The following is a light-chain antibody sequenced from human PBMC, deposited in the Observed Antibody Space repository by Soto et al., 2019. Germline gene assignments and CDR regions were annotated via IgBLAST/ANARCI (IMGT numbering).Light chain of an antibody. CDR1: QNIRSN. CDR2: GAS. V-gene: IGKV3-15*01. J-gene: IGKJ5*01. CDR3: QQFNNWPPKIT. Sequence: EIVMTQSPATLSVSPGERVTLSCRASQNIRSNLAWYQQTAGQAPRLLIYGASTRATGIPDRFSGSGSGTEFTLTISSLQSEDFAVYYCQQFNNWPPKITFGQGTRLDI.